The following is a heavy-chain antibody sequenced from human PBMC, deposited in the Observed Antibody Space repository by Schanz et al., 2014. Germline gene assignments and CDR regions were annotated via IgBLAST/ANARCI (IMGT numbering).Heavy chain of an antibody. D-gene: IGHD2-15*01. CDR1: GYTFSDYG. V-gene: IGHV1-18*01. Sequence: QVQLVQSGDEVKKPGASVKVSCKTSGYTFSDYGITWVRQAPGQGLEWVGWISPYTGNTHYFDKMEGRVTMTTDTSTSTAYMELRSLRSDDTAVYYCARGRGCTGGSCYSWFDLWGQGTLVTVSS. CDR2: ISPYTGNT. CDR3: ARGRGCTGGSCYSWFDL. J-gene: IGHJ5*02.